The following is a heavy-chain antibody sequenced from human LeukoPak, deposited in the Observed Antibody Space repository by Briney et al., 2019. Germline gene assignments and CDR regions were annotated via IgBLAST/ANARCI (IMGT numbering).Heavy chain of an antibody. CDR2: ISYDGSNK. CDR3: AREGDIVVVVAATGRDGTYCFDY. D-gene: IGHD2-15*01. CDR1: GFTFSSYA. Sequence: GGSLRLSCAASGFTFSSYAMHWVRQAPGKGLEWVAVISYDGSNKYYADSVKGRFTISRDNSKNTLYLQMNSLRAEDTAVYYCAREGDIVVVVAATGRDGTYCFDYWGQGTLVTVSS. J-gene: IGHJ4*02. V-gene: IGHV3-30*04.